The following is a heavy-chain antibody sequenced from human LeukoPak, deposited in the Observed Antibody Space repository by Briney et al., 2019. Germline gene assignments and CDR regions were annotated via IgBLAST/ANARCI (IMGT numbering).Heavy chain of an antibody. CDR3: ARVKARDCSSTSCYQYYYYYMDV. Sequence: GASVKVSCKASGGTFSSYAISWVRQAPGQGLEWMGGIIPIFGTANYAQKFQGRVTIAADESTSTDYMELSSLRSEDTAVYYCARVKARDCSSTSCYQYYYYYMDVWGKGTTVTVSS. V-gene: IGHV1-69*01. D-gene: IGHD2-2*01. CDR1: GGTFSSYA. J-gene: IGHJ6*03. CDR2: IIPIFGTA.